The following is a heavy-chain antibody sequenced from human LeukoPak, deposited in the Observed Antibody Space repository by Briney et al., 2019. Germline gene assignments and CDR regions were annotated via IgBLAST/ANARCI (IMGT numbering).Heavy chain of an antibody. Sequence: ASVKVSCKASGYTFTSYYIHWVRQAPGQGLEWMGIINPSGGSTSYAQKFQGRVTMTRDTSTSTVYMELSSLRSEDTAVYYCARGDYDFWSGYLHYFDYWGQGTLVTVSS. CDR3: ARGDYDFWSGYLHYFDY. J-gene: IGHJ4*02. CDR2: INPSGGST. CDR1: GYTFTSYY. D-gene: IGHD3-3*01. V-gene: IGHV1-46*03.